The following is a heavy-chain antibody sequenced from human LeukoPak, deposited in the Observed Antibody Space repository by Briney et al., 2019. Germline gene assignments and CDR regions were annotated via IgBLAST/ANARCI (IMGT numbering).Heavy chain of an antibody. CDR3: ARDQLFDY. V-gene: IGHV1-46*01. CDR2: VNPSAGST. J-gene: IGHJ4*02. D-gene: IGHD5-18*01. Sequence: ASVKVSCKASGYSFTDYYIHWVRQAPGQGLEWMGVVNPSAGSTHYAQKFQGRVTMTRDTSTSTVYMELSSLRSEDTAVYYCARDQLFDYWGQGTLVTVSS. CDR1: GYSFTDYY.